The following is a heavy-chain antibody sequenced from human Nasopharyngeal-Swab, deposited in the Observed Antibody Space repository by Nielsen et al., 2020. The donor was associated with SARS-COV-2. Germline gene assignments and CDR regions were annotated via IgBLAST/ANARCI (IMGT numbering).Heavy chain of an antibody. Sequence: WIRQPPGKGLEWIGDINQSGGTNYNPSLKSRVTISTDTSKNQFSLNLDSLSAADTATYYCATYSSTRKYYMGVWGTGTTGTVSS. V-gene: IGHV4-34*01. CDR3: ATYSSTRKYYMGV. CDR2: INQSGGT. J-gene: IGHJ6*03. D-gene: IGHD6-13*01.